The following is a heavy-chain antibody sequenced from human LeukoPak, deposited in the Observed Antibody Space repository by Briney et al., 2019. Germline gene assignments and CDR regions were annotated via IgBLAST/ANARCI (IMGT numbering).Heavy chain of an antibody. CDR3: ARDLNYKIDY. Sequence: GGSLRLSCAASGFTFSSYWMHWVRQAPGEGLVWVSRIKSDGTTTNYADSVKGRLTISRDNAKNTLYLQMNSLRAEDTAVYYCARDLNYKIDYWGQGTLVTVSS. J-gene: IGHJ4*02. D-gene: IGHD5-24*01. V-gene: IGHV3-74*01. CDR2: IKSDGTTT. CDR1: GFTFSSYW.